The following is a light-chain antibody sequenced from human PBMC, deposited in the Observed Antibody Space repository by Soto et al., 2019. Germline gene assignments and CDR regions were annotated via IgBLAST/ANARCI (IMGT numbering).Light chain of an antibody. V-gene: IGKV3-15*01. CDR1: QSVSSN. CDR2: GAS. J-gene: IGKJ4*01. CDR3: QQYNNWPPRT. Sequence: EIVMTQSPATLSVSPGERATLSCRASQSVSSNLAWYQQQPGHAPRRLIYGASTRATGIPARFSGSGSGTEVSLTISSLQSEDFAVYYCQQYNNWPPRTFGGGTKVEIK.